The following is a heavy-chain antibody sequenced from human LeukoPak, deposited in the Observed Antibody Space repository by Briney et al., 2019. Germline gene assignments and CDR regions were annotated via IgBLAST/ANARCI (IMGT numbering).Heavy chain of an antibody. CDR1: GFTFGNAW. V-gene: IGHV3-23*01. J-gene: IGHJ4*02. CDR3: ARGRYGDYLDY. Sequence: GGSLRLSCAASGFTFGNAWMSWVRQAPGKGLEWVSAISGSGGSTYYADSVKGRFTISRDNSKNTLYLQMNSLRAEDTAVYYCARGRYGDYLDYWGQGTLVTVSS. D-gene: IGHD4-17*01. CDR2: ISGSGGST.